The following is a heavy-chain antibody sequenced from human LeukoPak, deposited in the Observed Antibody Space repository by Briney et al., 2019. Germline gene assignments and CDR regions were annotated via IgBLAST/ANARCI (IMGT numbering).Heavy chain of an antibody. CDR1: GYTFTNYG. CDR2: ISAYNGNT. Sequence: ASVKVSCKASGYTFTNYGISWVRQAPGQGLEWMGWISAYNGNTNYAQKLQGRVTMTTDTSTSTAYMELRSLRSDDTAVYYCARDRGASSGWLPDYYYYYGMDVWGQGTTVTVSS. J-gene: IGHJ6*02. D-gene: IGHD6-19*01. CDR3: ARDRGASSGWLPDYYYYYGMDV. V-gene: IGHV1-18*01.